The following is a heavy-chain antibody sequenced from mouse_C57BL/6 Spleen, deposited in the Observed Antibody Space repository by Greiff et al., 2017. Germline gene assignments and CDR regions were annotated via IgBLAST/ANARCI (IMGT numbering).Heavy chain of an antibody. J-gene: IGHJ1*03. V-gene: IGHV14-3*01. CDR1: GFNIKNTY. CDR3: ARSITTVVALDWYFDV. D-gene: IGHD1-1*01. Sequence: EVQLQQSVAELVRPGASVKLSCTASGFNIKNTYMHWVKQRPEQGLEWIGRIDPANGNTKYAPKFQGKATITADTSSNTAYLQRSSLTSEDTAIYYWARSITTVVALDWYFDVWGTGTTVTVSS. CDR2: IDPANGNT.